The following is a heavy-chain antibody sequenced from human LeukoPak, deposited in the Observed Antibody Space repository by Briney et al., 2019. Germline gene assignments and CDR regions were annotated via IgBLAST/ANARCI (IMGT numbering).Heavy chain of an antibody. Sequence: ASVKVSCKASGYTFTSYGISWVRQAPGQGLEWMGWISAYNGNTNYAQKLQGRVTMTTDTSTSTAYMELRSLRSDDTAVYYCARDPRGEAVAVDYYYGMDVWGQGTTVTFSS. J-gene: IGHJ6*02. CDR3: ARDPRGEAVAVDYYYGMDV. D-gene: IGHD6-19*01. CDR1: GYTFTSYG. V-gene: IGHV1-18*01. CDR2: ISAYNGNT.